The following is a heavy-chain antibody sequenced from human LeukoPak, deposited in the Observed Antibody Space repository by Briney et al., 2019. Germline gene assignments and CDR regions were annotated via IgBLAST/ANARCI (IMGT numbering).Heavy chain of an antibody. V-gene: IGHV4-59*12. CDR3: ARAIALSGGNWFAP. D-gene: IGHD2-8*02. CDR1: GGSISSYY. Sequence: PSETLSLTCTVSGGSISSYYWSWIRQPPGKGLEWIGYIYYGGSTYYNPSLKSRVTISLDTSESQFSLRLSSATAADTAVYYCARAIALSGGNWFAPWGQGTLVTVSS. CDR2: IYYGGST. J-gene: IGHJ5*02.